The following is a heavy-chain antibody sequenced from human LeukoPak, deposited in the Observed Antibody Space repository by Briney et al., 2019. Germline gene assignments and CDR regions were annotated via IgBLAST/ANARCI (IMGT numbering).Heavy chain of an antibody. J-gene: IGHJ4*02. V-gene: IGHV4-39*01. CDR3: ARHSSGWYASAFDY. D-gene: IGHD6-19*01. CDR2: IYYSGST. Sequence: SETLSLTCTVSGGSISSSSYYWGWLRQPPGKGLEWIGSIYYSGSTYYNPSLKSRVTISVDTSKNQFSLKLSSVTAADTAVYYCARHSSGWYASAFDYWGQGTLVTVSS. CDR1: GGSISSSSYY.